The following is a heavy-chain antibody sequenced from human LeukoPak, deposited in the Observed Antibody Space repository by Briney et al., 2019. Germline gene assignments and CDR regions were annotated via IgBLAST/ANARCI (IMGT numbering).Heavy chain of an antibody. Sequence: PGGSLRLSCAASGFTFSSYGMHWVRQAPGKGLEWVAFIRYDGSNKYYADSVKGRFTISRDNSKNTLYLQMNSLRAEDTAVYYCAKDSFGYDFWSGFGYWGQGTLVTVSS. CDR2: IRYDGSNK. CDR1: GFTFSSYG. V-gene: IGHV3-30*02. CDR3: AKDSFGYDFWSGFGY. D-gene: IGHD3-3*01. J-gene: IGHJ4*02.